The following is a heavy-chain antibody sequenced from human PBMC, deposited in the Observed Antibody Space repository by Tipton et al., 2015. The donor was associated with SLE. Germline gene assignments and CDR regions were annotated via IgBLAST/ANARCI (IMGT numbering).Heavy chain of an antibody. CDR3: ATDWGFSSFDI. J-gene: IGHJ3*02. D-gene: IGHD3-16*01. CDR2: MNPDGSEI. CDR1: GFMFATYW. Sequence: SLRLSCAASGFMFATYWLTWVRQPPGRGLDGVASMNPDGSEIYYVGSGKGRFTISRDNAPNSLYLQMNSLRDEDTAVYYCATDWGFSSFDIWGQGTVVTVSS. V-gene: IGHV3-7*01.